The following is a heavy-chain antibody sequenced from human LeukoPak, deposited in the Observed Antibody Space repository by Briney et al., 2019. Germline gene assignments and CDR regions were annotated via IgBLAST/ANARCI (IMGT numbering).Heavy chain of an antibody. CDR3: ARGGYCSSTSCYTPDY. CDR2: IYPGDSDT. V-gene: IGHV5-51*01. Sequence: GESLKISCKGSGYSFTSYWIGWVRQMPGKGLEWMGIIYPGDSDTRYSPSFQGQVTISADKSISTAYLQWSSLKASDTAMYYRARGGYCSSTSCYTPDYWGQGTLVTVSS. D-gene: IGHD2-2*02. CDR1: GYSFTSYW. J-gene: IGHJ4*02.